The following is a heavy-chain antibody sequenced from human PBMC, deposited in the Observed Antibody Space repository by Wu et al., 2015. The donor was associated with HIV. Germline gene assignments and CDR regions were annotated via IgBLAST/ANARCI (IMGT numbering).Heavy chain of an antibody. V-gene: IGHV1-18*01. D-gene: IGHD3-10*01. CDR2: ISAYNGNT. CDR3: ARIRRFSGNVRRPAEGWFDP. J-gene: IGHJ5*02. CDR1: GGTFTSYG. Sequence: QVHLVQSGAEVKKSGSSVKVSCQASGGTFTSYGISWVRQAPGQGLEWMGWISAYNGNTNYAQKLQGRVTMTTDTSTSTAYMELRSLRSDDTAVYYCARIRRFSGNVRRPAEGWFDPWGQGTWSPSPX.